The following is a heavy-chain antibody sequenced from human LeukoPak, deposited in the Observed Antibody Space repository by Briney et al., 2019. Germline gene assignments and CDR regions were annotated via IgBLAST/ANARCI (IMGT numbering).Heavy chain of an antibody. D-gene: IGHD3-10*01. Sequence: GGSLRLXCAASGFTFSGSAMHWVRQASGKGLEWVGRIRSKANSYATAYAASVKGRFTISRDDSKNTAYLQMNSLKTEDTAVYYCTSPAYGSGSFDYWGQGTLVTVSS. CDR1: GFTFSGSA. V-gene: IGHV3-73*01. J-gene: IGHJ4*02. CDR2: IRSKANSYAT. CDR3: TSPAYGSGSFDY.